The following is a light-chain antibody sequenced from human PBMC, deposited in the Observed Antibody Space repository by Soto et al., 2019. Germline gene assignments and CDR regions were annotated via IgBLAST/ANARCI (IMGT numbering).Light chain of an antibody. J-gene: IGLJ3*02. CDR3: ETWDSNTHTV. CDR2: LEGSGSY. V-gene: IGLV4-60*02. Sequence: QSVLTQSSSAYASLGSSVKLTCTLSSGHSSYIIAWHQQQPGKAPRYLMKLEGSGSYNKGSGVPDRFSGSSSGADRYLTISYLQFEDEADYYCETWDSNTHTVFGGGTKLTVL. CDR1: SGHSSYI.